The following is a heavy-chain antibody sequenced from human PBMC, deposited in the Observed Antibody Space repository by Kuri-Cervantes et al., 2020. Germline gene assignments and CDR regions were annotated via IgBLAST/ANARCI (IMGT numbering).Heavy chain of an antibody. CDR2: IYYSGST. D-gene: IGHD6-13*01. Sequence: ESLKISCTVSGGSISSYYWSWIRQPPGKGLEWIGYIYYSGSTNYNPSLKSRVTISVDTSKNQFSLKLSSVTAADTAVYYCARDEIQLVLYWGFYGMDVWGQGTTVTVSS. J-gene: IGHJ6*02. CDR1: GGSISSYY. CDR3: ARDEIQLVLYWGFYGMDV. V-gene: IGHV4-59*13.